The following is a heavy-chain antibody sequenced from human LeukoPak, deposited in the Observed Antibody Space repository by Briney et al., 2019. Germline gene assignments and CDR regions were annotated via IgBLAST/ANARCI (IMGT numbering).Heavy chain of an antibody. CDR1: GYTFTGYY. V-gene: IGHV1-2*02. CDR2: INPNSGGT. J-gene: IGHJ6*02. Sequence: GASVKVSCTASGYTFTGYYMHWVRQAPGQGLEWMGWINPNSGGTNYAQKFQGRVTITADKSTSTAYMELSSLRSEDTAVYYCARGSYYYGMDVWGQGTTVTVSS. CDR3: ARGSYYYGMDV.